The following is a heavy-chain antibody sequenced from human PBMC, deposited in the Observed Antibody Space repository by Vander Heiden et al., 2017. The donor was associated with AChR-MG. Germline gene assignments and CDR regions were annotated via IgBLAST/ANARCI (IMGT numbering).Heavy chain of an antibody. CDR1: GGSISSSSYY. V-gene: IGHV4-39*01. J-gene: IGHJ3*02. D-gene: IGHD4-17*01. Sequence: QLQLQESGPGLVKPSETLSLTCTVSGGSISSSSYYWGWIRQPPGKGLEWIGSIYYSGSTYYNPSLKSRVTISVDTSKNQFSLKLSSVTAADTAVYYCARLNDYGDSDAFDIWGQGTMVTVSS. CDR2: IYYSGST. CDR3: ARLNDYGDSDAFDI.